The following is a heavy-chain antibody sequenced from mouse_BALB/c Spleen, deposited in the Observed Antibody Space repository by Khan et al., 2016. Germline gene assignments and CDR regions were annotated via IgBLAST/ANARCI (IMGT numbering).Heavy chain of an antibody. CDR3: VRDTPFAY. CDR1: GFTFNTNA. Sequence: EVQLVESGGGLVQPRGSLKLSCAASGFTFNTNAMNWVRQAPGKGLEWVSRIRSKSNNYATYYADSVKDRFTISRDDSQSMLYLQMHNLKTEDTAMYYCVRDTPFAYWGQGTLVTVSA. V-gene: IGHV10S3*01. J-gene: IGHJ3*01. CDR2: IRSKSNNYAT.